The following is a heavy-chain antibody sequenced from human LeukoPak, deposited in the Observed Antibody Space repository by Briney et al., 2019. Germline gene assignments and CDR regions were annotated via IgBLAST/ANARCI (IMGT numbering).Heavy chain of an antibody. Sequence: GGSLRLSCAASGFTLSSHGISWVRQAPGKELEWVSYISSSGSTIYYADSVKGRFTISRGNAKNSLYLQMNSLRAEDTAVYYCARAFVPASTPWGQETLVTVSS. V-gene: IGHV3-48*04. CDR3: ARAFVPASTP. J-gene: IGHJ5*02. CDR2: ISSSGSTI. CDR1: GFTLSSHG. D-gene: IGHD2-2*01.